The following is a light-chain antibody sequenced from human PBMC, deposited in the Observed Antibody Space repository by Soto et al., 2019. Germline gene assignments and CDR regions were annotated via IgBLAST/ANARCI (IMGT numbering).Light chain of an antibody. CDR2: SAS. CDR1: QGISNF. Sequence: DIQMTQSPSSLSASVGDRVTITCRATQGISNFLAWFQQKPVKAPRSLIYSASKLQSGVPAKFSGSGYGTDFTLTISSMQAEDFEAYDCQQYYSYQPTFGGGSKVEIE. V-gene: IGKV1-16*02. J-gene: IGKJ4*01. CDR3: QQYYSYQPT.